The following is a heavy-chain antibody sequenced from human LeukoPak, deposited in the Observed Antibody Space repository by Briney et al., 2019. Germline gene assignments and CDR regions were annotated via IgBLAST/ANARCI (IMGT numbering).Heavy chain of an antibody. J-gene: IGHJ6*02. D-gene: IGHD2-21*02. CDR1: GFTFSSYS. CDR3: ARDWVVVTAILGMDV. Sequence: GGSLRLSCAASGFTFSSYSMNWVRQAPGKGLEWVSSISSSSSYIYYADSVKGRFTISRDNAKNSLYLQMNSLRAEDTAVYYCARDWVVVTAILGMDVWGQGTTVTVSS. CDR2: ISSSSSYI. V-gene: IGHV3-21*01.